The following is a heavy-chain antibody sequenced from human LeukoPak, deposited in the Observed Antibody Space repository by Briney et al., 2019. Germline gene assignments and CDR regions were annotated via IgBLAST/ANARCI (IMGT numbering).Heavy chain of an antibody. J-gene: IGHJ4*02. CDR1: GFTFSDYS. CDR2: ISSVSNTI. Sequence: PGGSLRLSCAASGFTFSDYSMNWVRQSPGKGLEWVSYISSVSNTIYYADSVKGRFTSSRDNAKSSLNLQMNSLRAEDTAVYCCARIARGNYYHFDYWGQGTLVTVSS. V-gene: IGHV3-48*04. D-gene: IGHD1-26*01. CDR3: ARIARGNYYHFDY.